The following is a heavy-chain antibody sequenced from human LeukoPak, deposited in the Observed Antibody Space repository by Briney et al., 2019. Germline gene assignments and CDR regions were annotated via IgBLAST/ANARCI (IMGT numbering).Heavy chain of an antibody. V-gene: IGHV4-59*01. Sequence: PSETLSLTCTDSGGSISSYYWSWIRQPPGKGLEWIGYIYYSGSTNYNPSLKSRVTISVDTSKNQFSLKLSSVTAADTAVYYCARVSTYYDTLTGFVAKYRHNSYYYYYYYMDVWGKGTTVTVSS. CDR3: ARVSTYYDTLTGFVAKYRHNSYYYYYYYMDV. J-gene: IGHJ6*03. D-gene: IGHD3-9*01. CDR1: GGSISSYY. CDR2: IYYSGST.